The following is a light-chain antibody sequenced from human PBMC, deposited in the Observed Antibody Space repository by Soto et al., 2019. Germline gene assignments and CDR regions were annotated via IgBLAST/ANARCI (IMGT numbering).Light chain of an antibody. Sequence: ALTQPASVSASPGQSITISCTGTSSDVGAYNYVSWYQQHPGKAPKLMIYDVSNRPSGVSNRFSGSKSGNTASLTISGLQAEDEADYYCSSYTSSSPYVFGTGTKLTVL. CDR1: SSDVGAYNY. V-gene: IGLV2-14*01. CDR2: DVS. CDR3: SSYTSSSPYV. J-gene: IGLJ1*01.